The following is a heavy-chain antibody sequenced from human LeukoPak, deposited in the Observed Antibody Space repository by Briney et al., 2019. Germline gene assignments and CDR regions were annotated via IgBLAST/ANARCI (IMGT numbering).Heavy chain of an antibody. V-gene: IGHV4-31*03. CDR3: ARHYYYDSSGYYSDFDY. J-gene: IGHJ4*02. Sequence: PSQTLSLTCTVSGGSISSGGYYWSWIRQHPGKGLEWIGYIYYSGSTYYNPSLKSRVTISVDTSKNQFSLKLSSVTAADTAVYYCARHYYYDSSGYYSDFDYWGQGTLVTVSS. CDR1: GGSISSGGYY. CDR2: IYYSGST. D-gene: IGHD3-22*01.